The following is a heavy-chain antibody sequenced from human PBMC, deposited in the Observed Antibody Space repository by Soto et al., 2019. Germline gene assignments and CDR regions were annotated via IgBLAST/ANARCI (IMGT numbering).Heavy chain of an antibody. V-gene: IGHV1-18*01. CDR1: GYTFTSYG. CDR3: ANRILTGQGDNWFDP. J-gene: IGHJ5*02. CDR2: ISAYNGNT. Sequence: GASVKVSCKASGYTFTSYGISWVRQAPGQGLEWMGWISAYNGNTNYAQKLQGRVTMTTDTSTSTAYMELRSLRSDDTAVYYCANRILTGQGDNWFDPWGQGTLVTVSS. D-gene: IGHD3-9*01.